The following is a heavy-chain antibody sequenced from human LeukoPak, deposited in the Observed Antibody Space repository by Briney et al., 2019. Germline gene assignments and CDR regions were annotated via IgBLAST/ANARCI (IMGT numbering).Heavy chain of an antibody. CDR2: LSGSGGSK. CDR1: GFTFSSYG. CDR3: AKGSAYGGNSDYFAY. D-gene: IGHD4-23*01. Sequence: GGSLRLSCAASGFTFSSYGMSWVRQAPGKGLEWVSALSGSGGSKYYADSVKGRFTLSRDNSKNTLFLQMNSLRAEDTAVYYCAKGSAYGGNSDYFAYWGQGTLVPVSP. J-gene: IGHJ4*02. V-gene: IGHV3-23*01.